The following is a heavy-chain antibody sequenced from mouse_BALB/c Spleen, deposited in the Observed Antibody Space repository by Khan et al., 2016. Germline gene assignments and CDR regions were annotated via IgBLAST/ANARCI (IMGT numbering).Heavy chain of an antibody. J-gene: IGHJ2*01. CDR1: GYTFTDYN. CDR3: ASANWDRYFDY. D-gene: IGHD4-1*01. Sequence: EVQLQESGPELVKPGASVKISCKASGYTFTDYNMHWVKQSHGQSLEWIGYIYPYNGGTGYNQKFKSKATLTVDNSSSTAYMELRSLTSEDAAVYYCASANWDRYFDYWGQGTTLTVSS. V-gene: IGHV1S29*02. CDR2: IYPYNGGT.